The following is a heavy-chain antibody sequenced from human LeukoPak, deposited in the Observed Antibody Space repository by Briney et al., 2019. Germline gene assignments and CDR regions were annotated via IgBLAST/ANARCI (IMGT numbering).Heavy chain of an antibody. J-gene: IGHJ4*02. V-gene: IGHV4-59*01. CDR3: AREGSGYDFDY. CDR2: IYYSGST. CDR1: GVSISSYY. Sequence: SETLSLTCTVSGVSISSYYWSWIRQPPGKGLEWIGYIYYSGSTNYNPSLKSRVTISVDTSKNQFSLKLSSVTAADTAVYYCAREGSGYDFDYWGQGTLVTVSS. D-gene: IGHD5-12*01.